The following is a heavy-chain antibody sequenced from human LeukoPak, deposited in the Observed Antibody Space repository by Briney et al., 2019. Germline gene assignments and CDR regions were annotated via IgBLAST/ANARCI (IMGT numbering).Heavy chain of an antibody. D-gene: IGHD5-12*01. CDR1: GDSVSSNSAA. Sequence: SQTLSLTCAISGDSVSSNSAAWNWIRQSPSRGLEWLGRTYYRSKWYNDYAVSVKSRITINPDTSKNQFSLKLSSVTAADTAVYYCARSGSGYLRYYFDYWGQGTLVTVSS. CDR2: TYYRSKWYN. CDR3: ARSGSGYLRYYFDY. V-gene: IGHV6-1*01. J-gene: IGHJ4*02.